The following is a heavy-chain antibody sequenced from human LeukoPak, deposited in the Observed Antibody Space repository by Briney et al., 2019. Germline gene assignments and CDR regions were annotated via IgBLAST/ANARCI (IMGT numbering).Heavy chain of an antibody. D-gene: IGHD1-26*01. J-gene: IGHJ4*02. Sequence: GGSLRLSCAASGFTFSSYSMNWVRQAPGKGLEWVAYISSSGSTIYYADSVKGRFTISRDNAKNSLYLQMNSLRAEDTAVYYCASGGSSGHTDGPFHYWHQGPLVRVSS. CDR3: ASGGSSGHTDGPFHY. CDR2: ISSSGSTI. CDR1: GFTFSSYS. V-gene: IGHV3-48*01.